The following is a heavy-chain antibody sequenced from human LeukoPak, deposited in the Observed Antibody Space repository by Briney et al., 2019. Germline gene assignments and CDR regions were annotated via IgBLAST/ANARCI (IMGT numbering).Heavy chain of an antibody. D-gene: IGHD4-17*01. J-gene: IGHJ5*02. CDR2: IYGGTYT. Sequence: GGSLRLSCAVSGFTVSSNCMTWVRQAPGKGLEWVSHIYGGTYTYYPDSVRGRFPIARDNSKNTLYLQMNSLRAEDTAVYYCARGEDYGDYGWFDPWGQGNLVTVSS. V-gene: IGHV3-66*01. CDR3: ARGEDYGDYGWFDP. CDR1: GFTVSSNC.